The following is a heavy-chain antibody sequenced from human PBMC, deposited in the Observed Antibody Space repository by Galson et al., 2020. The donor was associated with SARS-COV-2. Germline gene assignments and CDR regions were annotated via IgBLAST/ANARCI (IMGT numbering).Heavy chain of an antibody. J-gene: IGHJ4*02. CDR2: ISPSSDYT. CDR3: AGSHKNFWYNFDN. Sequence: GGSLRLSCTASGLIFSDYYMTWIRQAPGKGLEWISYISPSSDYTNYADSVRGRFTISRDNTKTSLFLHMDSLRAEDTAVYYCAGSHKNFWYNFDNWGQGALGTVSS. V-gene: IGHV3-11*03. CDR1: GLIFSDYY. D-gene: IGHD6-13*01.